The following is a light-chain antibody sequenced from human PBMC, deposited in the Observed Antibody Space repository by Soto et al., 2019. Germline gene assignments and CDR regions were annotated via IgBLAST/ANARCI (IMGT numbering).Light chain of an antibody. CDR2: DAS. CDR3: QQYDNLLALT. V-gene: IGKV1-33*01. CDR1: QDISKY. J-gene: IGKJ4*01. Sequence: DIQMTQSPSSLSASVGDRVTIACQASQDISKYLNWYQFRPGQAPKLRIYDASNLETGVPSRFRGSGSGTHFTLTILSLQPEDVATYYCQQYDNLLALTFGGGTKVQIK.